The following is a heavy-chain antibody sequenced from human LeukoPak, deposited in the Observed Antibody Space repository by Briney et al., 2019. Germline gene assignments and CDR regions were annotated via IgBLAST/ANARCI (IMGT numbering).Heavy chain of an antibody. V-gene: IGHV3-64*01. CDR3: ARDPGRSGYHYFDY. D-gene: IGHD3-3*01. Sequence: GGSLRLSCAASGFTFSTYAMSWVRQAPRKGLEYVSAISSNGGSTYYANSVKGRFTISRDNSKNTLYLQMGSLRAEDMAVYYCARDPGRSGYHYFDYWGQGTLVTVSS. CDR2: ISSNGGST. J-gene: IGHJ4*02. CDR1: GFTFSTYA.